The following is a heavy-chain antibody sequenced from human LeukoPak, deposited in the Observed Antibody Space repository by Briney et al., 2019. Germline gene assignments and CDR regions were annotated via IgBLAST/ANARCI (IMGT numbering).Heavy chain of an antibody. V-gene: IGHV4-59*01. CDR3: ARLTGYYYYYMDV. D-gene: IGHD3-9*01. CDR1: GGSISSYY. J-gene: IGHJ6*03. CDR2: IYYSGST. Sequence: KTSETLSLTCTVSGGSISSYYWSWIRQPPGKGLEWIGYIYYSGSTNYNPSLKSRVTISVDTSKNQFSLKLSSVTAADTAVYYCARLTGYYYYYMDVWGKGTTVTISS.